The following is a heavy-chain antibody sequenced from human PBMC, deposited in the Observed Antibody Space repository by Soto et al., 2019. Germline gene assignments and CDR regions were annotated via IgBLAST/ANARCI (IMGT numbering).Heavy chain of an antibody. V-gene: IGHV1-2*02. Sequence: GASVKVSCKASGYTFTSYYMHWVRQAPGQGLEWMGWINPNSGGTNYAQKFQGRVTMTRDTSISTAYMELSRLRSDDTAVYYCARNQQQAVAGTFYYYYGMDVWGQGTTVTVSS. J-gene: IGHJ6*02. CDR1: GYTFTSYY. D-gene: IGHD6-19*01. CDR3: ARNQQQAVAGTFYYYYGMDV. CDR2: INPNSGGT.